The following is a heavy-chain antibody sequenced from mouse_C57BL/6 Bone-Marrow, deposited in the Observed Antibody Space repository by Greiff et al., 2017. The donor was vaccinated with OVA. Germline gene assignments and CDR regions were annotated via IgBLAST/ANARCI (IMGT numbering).Heavy chain of an antibody. CDR3: ARWIRDYGSSYDAMDY. CDR1: GYTFTSYW. V-gene: IGHV1-64*01. CDR2: IHPNSGST. J-gene: IGHJ4*01. D-gene: IGHD1-1*01. Sequence: QVQLQQPGAELVKPGASVKLSCKASGYTFTSYWMHWVKQRPGQGLEWIGMIHPNSGSTNYNEKFKSKATLTVDKSSSTAYMQLSSLTSEDSAVYYCARWIRDYGSSYDAMDYWGQGTSVTVSA.